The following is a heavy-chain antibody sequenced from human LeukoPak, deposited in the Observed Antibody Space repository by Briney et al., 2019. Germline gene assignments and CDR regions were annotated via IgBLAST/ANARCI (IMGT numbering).Heavy chain of an antibody. J-gene: IGHJ5*02. D-gene: IGHD3-10*01. CDR1: GFSFSAYG. V-gene: IGHV3-30*18. Sequence: PGGSLTLSCGTYGFSFSAYGMHWVRQAPGKGLDWVAVISYDGGNKFYADSVKGRFTISRDNSKNTMSLQMNSLRAEDTALYYCAKASNSGYFYGSGRYENWFDAWGQGTLVTVSS. CDR2: ISYDGGNK. CDR3: AKASNSGYFYGSGRYENWFDA.